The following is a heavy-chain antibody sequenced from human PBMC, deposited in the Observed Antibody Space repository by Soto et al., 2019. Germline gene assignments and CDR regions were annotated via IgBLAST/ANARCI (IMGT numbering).Heavy chain of an antibody. V-gene: IGHV3-11*06. D-gene: IGHD3-10*01. Sequence: QVQLVESGGGLVKPGGSLRLSCAAPGFSFSDSYMSWVRQAPGKGLEWVAYISGRSGYTGYADSVKGRFTISRDNAKNSLYLQMNSLRVEDTAVYYCARDRGGYGPPDVWGQGTTVTVSS. J-gene: IGHJ6*02. CDR1: GFSFSDSY. CDR3: ARDRGGYGPPDV. CDR2: ISGRSGYT.